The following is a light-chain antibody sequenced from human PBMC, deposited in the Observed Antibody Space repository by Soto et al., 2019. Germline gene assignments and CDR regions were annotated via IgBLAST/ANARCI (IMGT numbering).Light chain of an antibody. Sequence: DVQMTQSPSLLSASVGDRVTITCRASQDINSWLAWYQQKPEKAPKSLIHAASSLQTGVPSRFSGSGSGTDFTLTIRSLQPEDSATYYCQQYNIYPLTFGGGTKVEIK. J-gene: IGKJ4*01. CDR1: QDINSW. V-gene: IGKV1D-16*01. CDR3: QQYNIYPLT. CDR2: AAS.